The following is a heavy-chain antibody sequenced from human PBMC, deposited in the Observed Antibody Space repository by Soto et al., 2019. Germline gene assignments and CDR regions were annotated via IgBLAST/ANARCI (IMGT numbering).Heavy chain of an antibody. Sequence: SETLSLTCTFSGGSIISGDYYWSWIRQPPGKGLEWIGYIYYSGSTYYNPSLKSRVTISVDTSKNQFSLKLSSVTAADTAVYYCASESHYGSGSSWGQGTLVTSPQ. J-gene: IGHJ5*02. CDR2: IYYSGST. V-gene: IGHV4-30-4*01. D-gene: IGHD3-10*01. CDR1: GGSIISGDYY. CDR3: ASESHYGSGSS.